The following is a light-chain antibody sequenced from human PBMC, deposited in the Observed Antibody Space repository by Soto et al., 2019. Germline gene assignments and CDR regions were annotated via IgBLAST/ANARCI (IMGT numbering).Light chain of an antibody. CDR1: QSLSSS. J-gene: IGKJ4*01. V-gene: IGKV3-15*01. CDR2: GAS. Sequence: EIVMSQSPTTLSVSPGERATLSCRASQSLSSSLAWYQQQVGQAPRLLIYGASTRATGIPARFSGSESGTEFTLTISSLQSEDFAFYYCQQYRNSPVTFGGGTKVDIK. CDR3: QQYRNSPVT.